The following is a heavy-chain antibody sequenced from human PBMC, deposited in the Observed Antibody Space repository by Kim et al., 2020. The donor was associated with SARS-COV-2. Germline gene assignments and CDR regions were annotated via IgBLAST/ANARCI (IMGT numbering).Heavy chain of an antibody. V-gene: IGHV3-23*01. CDR1: GFTFSSSA. J-gene: IGHJ6*02. CDR3: AKEGGYDSGQYYFGMDV. D-gene: IGHD5-12*01. Sequence: GGSLRLSRAASGFTFSSSAMSWVRQAPGKGLEWVSAISGTGGSTYYADSVKGRFTISRDNSKNTLYLQMNSLRADDTAVYYCAKEGGYDSGQYYFGMDVWGQGTTVTVSS. CDR2: ISGTGGST.